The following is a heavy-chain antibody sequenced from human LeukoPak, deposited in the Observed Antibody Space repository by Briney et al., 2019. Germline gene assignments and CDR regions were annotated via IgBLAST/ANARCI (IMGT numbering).Heavy chain of an antibody. V-gene: IGHV3-23*01. CDR2: VSGSGGDT. D-gene: IGHD4-11*01. CDR3: ATTLTTGFFQS. Sequence: GGSLRLSCAASGLTFSTYAMHWVRQAPGKGLEWVSAVSGSGGDTYYADSVTGRFTISRDNSKNTLYVLLNSLRAEDTAVYYCATTLTTGFFQSWGRGTLVTVSS. CDR1: GLTFSTYA. J-gene: IGHJ5*02.